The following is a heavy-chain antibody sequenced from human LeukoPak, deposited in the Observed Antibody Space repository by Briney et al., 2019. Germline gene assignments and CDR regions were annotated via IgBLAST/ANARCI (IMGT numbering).Heavy chain of an antibody. CDR3: ASFQAYYYCYGMDV. CDR2: IYYSGST. CDR1: GGSISSGGYY. J-gene: IGHJ6*02. V-gene: IGHV4-30-4*08. Sequence: SQTLSLTCTVSGGSISSGGYYWSWTRQHPGKGLEWIGYIYYSGSTYYNPSLKSRVTISVDTSKNQFSLKLSSVTAADTAVYYCASFQAYYYCYGMDVWGQGTTVTVSS.